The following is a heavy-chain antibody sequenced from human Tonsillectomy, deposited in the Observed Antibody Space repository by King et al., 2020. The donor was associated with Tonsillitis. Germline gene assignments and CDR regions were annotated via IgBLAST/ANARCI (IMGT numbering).Heavy chain of an antibody. Sequence: QLVQSGGGLVQPGGSLRLSCAASGFTFSNYAMNWVRQAPGKGLEWVSFISGSGGTTYFADSVKGRFTISRDNSKNTLYLQMNSLRAEDTAVYYCAKDYEEIIDCWGQGTLVTVSS. V-gene: IGHV3-23*04. CDR2: ISGSGGTT. CDR3: AKDYEEIIDC. D-gene: IGHD3-16*01. CDR1: GFTFSNYA. J-gene: IGHJ4*02.